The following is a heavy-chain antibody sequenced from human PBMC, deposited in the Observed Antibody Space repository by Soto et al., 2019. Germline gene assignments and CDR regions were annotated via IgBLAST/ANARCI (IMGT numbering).Heavy chain of an antibody. CDR2: ISPYNGKT. CDR3: ARSMLSFGGVMGDH. CDR1: GYRFNTYG. J-gene: IGHJ4*02. V-gene: IGHV1-18*01. D-gene: IGHD3-16*01. Sequence: QVQLVQSGAEVKKPGASVKVSCKASGYRFNTYGIFWVRQAPGQGLEWMGWISPYNGKTNYAQKFQGRVTVTTDTSTTTATMEWRSLAFHYSARYFWARSMLSFGGVMGDHSGQATLVTASS.